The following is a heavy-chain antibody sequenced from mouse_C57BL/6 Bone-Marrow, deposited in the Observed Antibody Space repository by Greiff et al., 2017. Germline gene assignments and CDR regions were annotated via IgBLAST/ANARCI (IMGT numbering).Heavy chain of an antibody. Sequence: RVEPGASVKISCKASGYTFTDYYINWVKQRPGQGLEWIGWIFPGSGSTYYNEKFKGKATLTVDKSSSTAYMLLSSLTSEDSAVYFCARRGSSSRWYFDVWGTGTTVTVS. V-gene: IGHV1-75*01. CDR1: GYTFTDYY. J-gene: IGHJ1*03. CDR3: ARRGSSSRWYFDV. D-gene: IGHD1-1*01. CDR2: IFPGSGST.